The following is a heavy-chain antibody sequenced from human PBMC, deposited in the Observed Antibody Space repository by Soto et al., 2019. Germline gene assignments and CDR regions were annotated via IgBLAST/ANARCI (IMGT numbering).Heavy chain of an antibody. CDR3: ARNRLVWDGYYYMDV. V-gene: IGHV1-69*02. D-gene: IGHD6-19*01. J-gene: IGHJ6*03. CDR2: IIPILGIA. Sequence: QVQLVQSGAEVKKPGSSVKVSCKASGGTFSSYTISWVRQAPGQGLEWMGRIIPILGIANYAQKFPGRVTITADKSTSTAYMELSSLRSEDTAVYYCARNRLVWDGYYYMDVWGKGTTVTVSS. CDR1: GGTFSSYT.